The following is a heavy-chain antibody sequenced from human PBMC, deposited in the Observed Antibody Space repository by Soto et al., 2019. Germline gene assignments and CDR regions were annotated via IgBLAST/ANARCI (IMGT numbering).Heavy chain of an antibody. CDR1: GGTFSSYA. Sequence: ASVKVSCKASGGTFSSYAISWVRQAPGQGLEWMGGIIPIFGTANYAQKFQGRVTITADKSTSTAYMELSSLRSEDTAVYYCARGQWLEDAPGYWGQGTLVTVSS. D-gene: IGHD6-19*01. V-gene: IGHV1-69*06. CDR2: IIPIFGTA. J-gene: IGHJ4*02. CDR3: ARGQWLEDAPGY.